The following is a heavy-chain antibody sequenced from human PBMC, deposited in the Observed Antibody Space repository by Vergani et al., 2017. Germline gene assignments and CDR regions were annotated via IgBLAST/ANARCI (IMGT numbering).Heavy chain of an antibody. CDR3: VRGGLATIYNWFDP. D-gene: IGHD5-24*01. CDR1: GFTFSTYA. J-gene: IGHJ5*01. CDR2: ISSDGGST. V-gene: IGHV3-23*01. Sequence: EVQLLESGGGLVQPGGSLRLSCAASGFTFSTYAMTWVRQAPGKGLEWVSTISSDGGSTYYADSVKGRFTISRDNSKNTLYLQMNSLRADDTAVYYCVRGGLATIYNWFDPWGQGTRVTVSS.